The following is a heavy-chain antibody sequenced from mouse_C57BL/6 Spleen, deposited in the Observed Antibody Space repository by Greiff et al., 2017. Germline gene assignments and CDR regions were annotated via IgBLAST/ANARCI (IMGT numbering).Heavy chain of an antibody. V-gene: IGHV1-67*01. CDR1: GYTFTDYA. CDR2: ISTYYGDA. J-gene: IGHJ4*01. D-gene: IGHD1-1*01. CDR3: AKISTVVNYYAMDY. Sequence: LQESGPELVRPGVSVKISCKGSGYTFTDYAMHWVKQRHAKSLEWIGVISTYYGDASYNQKFKDKATLTVDKSSSTAYMERARLTSEDSAVYYGAKISTVVNYYAMDYWGQGTSVTVSS.